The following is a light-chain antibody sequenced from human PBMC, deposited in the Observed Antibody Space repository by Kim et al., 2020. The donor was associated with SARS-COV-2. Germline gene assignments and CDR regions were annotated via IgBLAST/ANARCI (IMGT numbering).Light chain of an antibody. CDR1: QNVNNF. J-gene: IGKJ2*01. CDR3: QQRRT. Sequence: EIVLTQSPATLSLSPGERANFSCRASQNVNNFLAWYQLRPGQPPRLLIYDASYRASGIPPRFSGSGSGTDFTLTISGLEPEDFALYFCQQRRTFGQGTKLEIK. CDR2: DAS. V-gene: IGKV3-11*01.